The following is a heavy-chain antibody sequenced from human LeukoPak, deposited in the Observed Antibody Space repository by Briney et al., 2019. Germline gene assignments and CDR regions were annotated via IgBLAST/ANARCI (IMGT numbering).Heavy chain of an antibody. D-gene: IGHD2-15*01. CDR1: GYTFTGYY. J-gene: IGHJ5*02. V-gene: IGHV1-2*06. CDR2: INPNSGGT. CDR3: ARDTDLELVVADTLFDP. Sequence: ASVKVSCKASGYTFTGYYMHGVRQAPGQGLEWMGRINPNSGGTNYAQKFQGRVTMTRDTSISTAYMELSRLRSDGTAWYYCARDTDLELVVADTLFDPWGQGTLVTVSS.